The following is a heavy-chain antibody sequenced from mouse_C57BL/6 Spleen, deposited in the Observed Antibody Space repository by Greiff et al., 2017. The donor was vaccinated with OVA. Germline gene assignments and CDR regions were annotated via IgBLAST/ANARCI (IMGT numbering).Heavy chain of an antibody. CDR1: GFTFSSYA. CDR2: ISSGGDYI. V-gene: IGHV5-9-1*02. CDR3: TRLWLRLSYWYFDV. Sequence: DVQLVESGEGLVKPGGSLKLSCAASGFTFSSYAMSWVRQTPEKRLEWVAYISSGGDYIYYADTVKGRFTISRDNARNTLYLQMSSLKSEDTAMYYCTRLWLRLSYWYFDVWGTGTTVTVSS. D-gene: IGHD2-2*01. J-gene: IGHJ1*03.